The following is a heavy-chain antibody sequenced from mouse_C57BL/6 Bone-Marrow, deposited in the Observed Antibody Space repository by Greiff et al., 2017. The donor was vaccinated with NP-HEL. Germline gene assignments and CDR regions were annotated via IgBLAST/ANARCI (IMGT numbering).Heavy chain of an antibody. J-gene: IGHJ2*01. V-gene: IGHV1-76*01. CDR2: IYPGSGNT. CDR3: AREGVY. Sequence: QVQLQQSGAELVRPGASVKLSCKASGYTFTDYYINWVKQRPGQGLEWIARIYPGSGNTYYNEKFKGKATLTAEKSSSTAYMQLSSLTSEDSAVYFCAREGVYWGQGTTLTVSS. CDR1: GYTFTDYY.